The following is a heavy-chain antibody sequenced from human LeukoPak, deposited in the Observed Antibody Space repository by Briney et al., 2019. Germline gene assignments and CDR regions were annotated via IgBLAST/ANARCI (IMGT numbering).Heavy chain of an antibody. D-gene: IGHD2-2*01. Sequence: GASVKVSCKASGYTFTSYGISWVRQAPGQGLEWMGWVSAYNGNTNYAQKLQGIVTMTTHTSTSTAYMELRSLRSDDTAVYYCARGHNCSSTSCPYYFDYWGQGTLVTVSS. CDR2: VSAYNGNT. CDR3: ARGHNCSSTSCPYYFDY. CDR1: GYTFTSYG. V-gene: IGHV1-18*01. J-gene: IGHJ4*02.